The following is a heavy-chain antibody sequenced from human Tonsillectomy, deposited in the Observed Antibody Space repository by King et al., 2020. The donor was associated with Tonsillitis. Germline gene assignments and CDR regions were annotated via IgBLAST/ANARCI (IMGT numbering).Heavy chain of an antibody. CDR2: IYYSGST. J-gene: IGHJ4*02. CDR3: ARETAVALLDY. V-gene: IGHV4-30-4*07. Sequence: VQLQESGPGLVKPSQTLSLTCAVSGVSISSGGYSWSWIRQPLGKGLEWIGYIYYSGSTSYNPSLKSRVTISVDTSQNQFSLKLSSVTAADTAVYYCARETAVALLDYWGQGTLVTVSS. CDR1: GVSISSGGYS. D-gene: IGHD6-19*01.